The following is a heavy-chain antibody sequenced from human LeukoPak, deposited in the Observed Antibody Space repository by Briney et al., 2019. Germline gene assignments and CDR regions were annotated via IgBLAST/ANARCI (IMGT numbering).Heavy chain of an antibody. D-gene: IGHD3-22*01. CDR2: IIPIFGTA. CDR3: ARARDYYDSSGSLFDY. Sequence: GASVKVSCKAPGGTFSSYAISWVRQAPGQGLEWMGRIIPIFGTANYAQKFQGRVTITTDESTSTAYMELSSLRSEDTAVYYCARARDYYDSSGSLFDYWGQGTLVTVSS. J-gene: IGHJ4*02. V-gene: IGHV1-69*05. CDR1: GGTFSSYA.